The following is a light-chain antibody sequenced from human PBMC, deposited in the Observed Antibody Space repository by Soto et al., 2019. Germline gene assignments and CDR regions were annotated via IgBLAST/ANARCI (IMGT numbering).Light chain of an antibody. CDR2: AAS. V-gene: IGKV1-39*01. J-gene: IGKJ1*01. CDR1: QSISSY. Sequence: DIQMTQSPSSLSASVGDRVTITCRASQSISSYLNWYQQKPGKAPKLLIYAASSLQSGVPSRFSGRGSGTDFTLTISSLQPEDFATYYCQQSYSNPRTFGQGTNVDIK. CDR3: QQSYSNPRT.